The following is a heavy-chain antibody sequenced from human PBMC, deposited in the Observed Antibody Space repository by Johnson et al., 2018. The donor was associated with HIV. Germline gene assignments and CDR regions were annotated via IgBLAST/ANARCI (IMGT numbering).Heavy chain of an antibody. D-gene: IGHD1-14*01. J-gene: IGHJ3*02. V-gene: IGHV3-30*18. CDR1: GFTFSSYG. CDR2: VSYDGSKK. CDR3: AKIRTSGTGDAFDI. Sequence: QVTLVESGGGVVQPGRSLRLSCVASGFTFSSYGMHWVRQAPGKGLEWVAIVSYDGSKKYYPDSVKGRFTISRDNSKNTLYLQMDSLRAEDTAVYYCAKIRTSGTGDAFDIWGQGTMVTVSS.